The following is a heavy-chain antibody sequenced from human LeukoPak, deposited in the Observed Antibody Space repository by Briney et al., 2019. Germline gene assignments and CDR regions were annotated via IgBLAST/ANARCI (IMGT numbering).Heavy chain of an antibody. D-gene: IGHD3-22*01. CDR3: ARDQYYDSSGSDAFDI. V-gene: IGHV3-30-3*01. CDR2: ISNDGNDK. J-gene: IGHJ3*02. Sequence: GGSLRLSCAASGFTLSRYAMHWVRQAPGKGLEGVAVISNDGNDKYHADSVKGRFTISRDNSKNTLYLQMNSLRAEDTAVYYCARDQYYDSSGSDAFDIWGQGTMVTVSS. CDR1: GFTLSRYA.